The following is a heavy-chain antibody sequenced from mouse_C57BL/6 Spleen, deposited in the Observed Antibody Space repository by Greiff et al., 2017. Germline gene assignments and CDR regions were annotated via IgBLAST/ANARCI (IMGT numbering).Heavy chain of an antibody. CDR1: GYAFSSSW. Sequence: VKLQESGPELVKPGASVKISCKASGYAFSSSWMNWVKQRPGKGLEWIGRIYPGDGDTNYNGKFKGKATLTADKSSSTAYMQLSSLTSEDSAVYFCARRGSPPYAMDYWGQGTSVTVSS. CDR2: IYPGDGDT. D-gene: IGHD1-1*01. J-gene: IGHJ4*01. CDR3: ARRGSPPYAMDY. V-gene: IGHV1-82*01.